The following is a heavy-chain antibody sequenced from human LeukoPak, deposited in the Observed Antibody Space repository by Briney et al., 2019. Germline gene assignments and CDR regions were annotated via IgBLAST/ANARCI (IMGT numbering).Heavy chain of an antibody. CDR3: ASGTGEYDAFDI. D-gene: IGHD7-27*01. CDR2: IYYSGST. J-gene: IGHJ3*02. V-gene: IGHV4-59*01. CDR1: GDSISKYY. Sequence: SETLSLTCTVSGDSISKYYWSWIRQPPGKGLEWIGYIYYSGSTNYNPSLKSRVTISVDTSKNQFSLKLSSVTAADTAVYYCASGTGEYDAFDIWGQGTMVTVSS.